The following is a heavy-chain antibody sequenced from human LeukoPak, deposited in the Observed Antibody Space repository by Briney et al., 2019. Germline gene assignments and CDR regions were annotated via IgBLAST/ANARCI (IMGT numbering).Heavy chain of an antibody. J-gene: IGHJ4*02. CDR3: AKPHTPHCSGGTCYLFDY. D-gene: IGHD2-15*01. CDR1: GFTLSSYG. CDR2: ISGSGGAT. V-gene: IGHV3-23*01. Sequence: GGSLRLSCAASGFTLSSYGMSWVRQAPGKGLEWVSTISGSGGATYYANSVKGRLTISRDNSNNTLYLQMNSLRTEDTAVYYCAKPHTPHCSGGTCYLFDYWGQGTLVTVSS.